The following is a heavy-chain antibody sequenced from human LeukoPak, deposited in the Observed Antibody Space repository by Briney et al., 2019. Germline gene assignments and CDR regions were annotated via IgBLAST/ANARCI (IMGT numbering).Heavy chain of an antibody. D-gene: IGHD3-22*01. CDR2: INHSGST. CDR1: GGSFSGYY. J-gene: IGHJ4*02. Sequence: PSETLSLTCAVYGGSFSGYYWSWIRQPPGKGLEWIGEINHSGSTNYNPSLKSRVTISVDRSKNQFSLKLSSVTAADTAVYYCARDSSGYRRLDYWGQGTLVTVSS. CDR3: ARDSSGYRRLDY. V-gene: IGHV4-34*01.